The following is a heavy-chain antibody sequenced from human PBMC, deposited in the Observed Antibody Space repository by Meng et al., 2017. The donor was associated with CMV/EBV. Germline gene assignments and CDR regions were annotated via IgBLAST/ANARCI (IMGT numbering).Heavy chain of an antibody. Sequence: FSSYSMNWGRQAPGKGLEWVSSISSSSSYIYYADLVKGRFTISRDNAKNSLYLQMNSLRAEDTAVYYCARGGEVSSGYYYADDLDYWGQGTLVTVSS. CDR1: FSSYS. D-gene: IGHD3-22*01. V-gene: IGHV3-21*01. J-gene: IGHJ4*02. CDR2: ISSSSSYI. CDR3: ARGGEVSSGYYYADDLDY.